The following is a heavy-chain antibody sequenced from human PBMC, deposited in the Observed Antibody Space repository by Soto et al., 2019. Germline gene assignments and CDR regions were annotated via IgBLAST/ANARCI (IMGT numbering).Heavy chain of an antibody. CDR3: ARDVNWNVDS. CDR2: ISPYNGNT. D-gene: IGHD1-1*01. J-gene: IGHJ4*02. V-gene: IGHV1-18*01. CDR1: VYTFTNYG. Sequence: ASVKVSCKASVYTFTNYGISWARQAPGQGLEWMGWISPYNGNTNYAQKFQARVTMTTDTSTSTAYMELRGLRSDDSAVYYCARDVNWNVDSWGQGILVTVSS.